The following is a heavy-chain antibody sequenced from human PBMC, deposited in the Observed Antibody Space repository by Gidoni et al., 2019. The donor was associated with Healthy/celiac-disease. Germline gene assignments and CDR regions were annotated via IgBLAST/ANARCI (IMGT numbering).Heavy chain of an antibody. J-gene: IGHJ5*02. CDR3: AITKGPTDDYYDSSGYPNWFDP. Sequence: QLQLQESGPGLVKPSETLSLTCTVSGGSISSSSYYWGWIRQPPGKGLEWIGSIYYSGSTYYNPSLKSRVTISVDTSKNQFSLKLSSVTAADTAVYYCAITKGPTDDYYDSSGYPNWFDPWGQGTLVTVSS. V-gene: IGHV4-39*01. CDR1: GGSISSSSYY. CDR2: IYYSGST. D-gene: IGHD3-22*01.